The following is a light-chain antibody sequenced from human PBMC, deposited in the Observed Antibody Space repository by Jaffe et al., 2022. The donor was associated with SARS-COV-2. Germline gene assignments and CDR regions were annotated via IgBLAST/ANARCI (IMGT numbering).Light chain of an antibody. Sequence: QSVLTQPPSVSAAPGQKVTISCSGGSSNIGNNFVSWYQQLPGTAPKLLIYDNNKRPSGIPDRFSGSKSGTSATLGITGLQTGDEADYYCGTWDNSLSAGVFGGGTKLTVL. J-gene: IGLJ3*02. CDR2: DNN. V-gene: IGLV1-51*01. CDR1: SSNIGNNF. CDR3: GTWDNSLSAGV.